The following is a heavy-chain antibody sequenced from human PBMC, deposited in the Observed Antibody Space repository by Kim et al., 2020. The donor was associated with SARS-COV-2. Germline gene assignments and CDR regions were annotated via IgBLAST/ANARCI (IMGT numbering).Heavy chain of an antibody. V-gene: IGHV3-33*01. CDR1: GFTFSSYG. J-gene: IGHJ3*02. CDR2: IWYDGSNK. D-gene: IGHD3-22*01. Sequence: GGSLRLSCAASGFTFSSYGMHWVRQAPGKGLEWVAVIWYDGSNKYYADSVKGRFTISRDNSKNTLYLQMNSLRAEDTAVYYCARGGYYDSSGYYTSLDAFDIWGQGTMVTVSS. CDR3: ARGGYYDSSGYYTSLDAFDI.